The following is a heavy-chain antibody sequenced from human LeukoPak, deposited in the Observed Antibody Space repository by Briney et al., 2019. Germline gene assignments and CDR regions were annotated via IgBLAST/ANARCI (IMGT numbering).Heavy chain of an antibody. D-gene: IGHD1-1*01. CDR1: GGSISSSSYY. CDR2: IYYSGST. V-gene: IGHV4-39*01. CDR3: AMEFRNAFDI. Sequence: SETLSLTCTVSGGSISSSSYYWGWIRQPPGQGLEWIGSIYYSGSTYYNPSLKSRVTISVDTSKNQFSLKLSSVTAADTAVYYCAMEFRNAFDIWGQETMVTVSS. J-gene: IGHJ3*02.